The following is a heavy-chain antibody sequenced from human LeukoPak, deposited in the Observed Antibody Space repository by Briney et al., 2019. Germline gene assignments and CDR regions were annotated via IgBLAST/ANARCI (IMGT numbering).Heavy chain of an antibody. V-gene: IGHV4-34*01. J-gene: IGHJ4*02. CDR3: ARDSSGFDY. Sequence: SETLSLTCAVYGGSFSGYYWSWIRQPPGKGLEWIGEINHSGSTNYNPSLKSRVTISVDTSKNQFSLKLSSVTAADTAVYYCARDSSGFDYWGQGTLVTVSS. D-gene: IGHD6-19*01. CDR2: INHSGST. CDR1: GGSFSGYY.